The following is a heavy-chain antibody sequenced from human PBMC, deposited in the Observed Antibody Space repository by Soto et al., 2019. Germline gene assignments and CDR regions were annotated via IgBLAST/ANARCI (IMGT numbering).Heavy chain of an antibody. CDR3: TRGEGYCSGGTCFRWFGP. CDR1: GYTFTKYA. V-gene: IGHV1-3*01. J-gene: IGHJ5*02. CDR2: INAGNGNT. D-gene: IGHD2-15*01. Sequence: QVQLVQSGAEVKRPGASAKISCKASGYTFTKYAIHWVRQAPGQRLEWMGWINAGNGNTKYSQKFQGRVTFTRDTSATTAYLELSALRSEDTTVYYCTRGEGYCSGGTCFRWFGPWGQGRLVTVSS.